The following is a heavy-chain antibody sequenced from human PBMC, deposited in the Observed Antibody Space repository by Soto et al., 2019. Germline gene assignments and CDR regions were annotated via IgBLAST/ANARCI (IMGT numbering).Heavy chain of an antibody. J-gene: IGHJ4*02. Sequence: GGSLRLSCAASGFTFSSYWMHWVRQAPGKGLVWVSRINSDGSSTSYADSVKGRFTISRDNAKNTLYLQMNSLRAEDTAVYYCARVEWSIVGATALGFDYWGQGTLVTVSS. CDR3: ARVEWSIVGATALGFDY. V-gene: IGHV3-74*01. D-gene: IGHD1-26*01. CDR2: INSDGSST. CDR1: GFTFSSYW.